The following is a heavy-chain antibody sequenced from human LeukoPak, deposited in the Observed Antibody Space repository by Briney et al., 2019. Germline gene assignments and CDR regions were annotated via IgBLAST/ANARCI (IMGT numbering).Heavy chain of an antibody. J-gene: IGHJ4*02. CDR1: GYTFTGYY. Sequence: ASVKVSCKASGYTFTGYYMHWVRQAPGQGLEWMGRINPNTGGTNYAQKFQGRVTMTRDTSISTAYMELRRLRSDDTAVYYCARDHLRGESTGGCHFDYWGQGTLVTVSS. V-gene: IGHV1-2*06. CDR3: ARDHLRGESTGGCHFDY. D-gene: IGHD1-26*01. CDR2: INPNTGGT.